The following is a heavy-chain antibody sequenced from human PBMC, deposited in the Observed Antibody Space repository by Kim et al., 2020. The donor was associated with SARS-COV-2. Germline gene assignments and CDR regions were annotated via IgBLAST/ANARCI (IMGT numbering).Heavy chain of an antibody. Sequence: YAQKFQGRVTMTRDTSTSTVYMELSSLRSDDTAVYFCARGAMVRGVIADYWGQGTLVTVSS. CDR3: ARGAMVRGVIADY. V-gene: IGHV1-46*01. J-gene: IGHJ4*02. D-gene: IGHD3-10*01.